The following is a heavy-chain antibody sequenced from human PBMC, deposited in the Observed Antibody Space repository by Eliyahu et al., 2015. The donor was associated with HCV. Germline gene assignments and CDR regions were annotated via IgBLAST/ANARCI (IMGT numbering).Heavy chain of an antibody. D-gene: IGHD3-16*01. CDR3: AREGHLIRMGFDY. J-gene: IGHJ4*02. Sequence: EVQLVESGGGLVKPGGSLRLSCAASGFTFSSYNMNWVRQAPGKGLGWVSSISISSNDIYYADSLKGRVTISRDNAKNSLYLQMNRLRAEDTAVYYCAREGHLIRMGFDYWGQGALVTVSS. V-gene: IGHV3-21*01. CDR2: ISISSNDI. CDR1: GFTFSSYN.